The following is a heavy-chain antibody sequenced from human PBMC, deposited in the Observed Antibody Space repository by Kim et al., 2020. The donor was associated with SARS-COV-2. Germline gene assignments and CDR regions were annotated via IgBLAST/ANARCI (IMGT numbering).Heavy chain of an antibody. D-gene: IGHD4-4*01. CDR1: GFTFSSYS. V-gene: IGHV3-48*02. CDR3: ARGLAIHSNLYYYYYGMDA. J-gene: IGHJ6*02. Sequence: GGSLRLSCAASGFTFSSYSMNWVRQAPGKGLEWVSYISSSSSTIYYADSVKGRFTISRDNAKNSLYLQMNSLRDEDTAVYYCARGLAIHSNLYYYYYGMDAWGQGTTVTVSS. CDR2: ISSSSSTI.